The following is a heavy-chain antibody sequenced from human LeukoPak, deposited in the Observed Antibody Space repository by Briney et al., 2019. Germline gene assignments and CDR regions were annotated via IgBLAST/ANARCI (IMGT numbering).Heavy chain of an antibody. Sequence: SETLFMTFTVPGGAISTYYCSLIRQLPPQRLHLIGYVFYSGNIIFTPSLKSRVSISEDTSKNQFSLRLNSVTAADTAVYYCARGLWNYYDNLTYGMTARPRRYYHYYMDVWGIGTTVTVSS. J-gene: IGHJ6*03. CDR1: GGAISTYY. CDR2: VFYSGNI. CDR3: ARGLWNYYDNLTYGMTARPRRYYHYYMDV. D-gene: IGHD3-22*01. V-gene: IGHV4-59*12.